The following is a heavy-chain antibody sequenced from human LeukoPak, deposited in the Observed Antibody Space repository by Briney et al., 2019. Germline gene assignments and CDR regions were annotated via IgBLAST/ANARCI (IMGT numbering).Heavy chain of an antibody. D-gene: IGHD3-22*01. CDR2: ISTSSSYI. V-gene: IGHV3-21*04. Sequence: GGSLRLSCAASGFTFSSYSMNWVRQAPGKGLEWVSSISTSSSYIYYADSVKGRFTISRDNAKNSLYLQMNSLRAEDTAVYYCARDAHCDSSGYLPDYWGQGTLVTVSS. CDR1: GFTFSSYS. CDR3: ARDAHCDSSGYLPDY. J-gene: IGHJ4*02.